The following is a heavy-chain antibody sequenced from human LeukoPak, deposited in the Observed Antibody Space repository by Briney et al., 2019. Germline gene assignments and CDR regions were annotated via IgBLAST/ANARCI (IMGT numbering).Heavy chain of an antibody. CDR2: IIPILGIA. V-gene: IGHV1-69*04. Sequence: SVKVSCKASGGTFSSYAISWVRQAPGQGLEWMGRIIPILGIANYAQKFQGRVTITADKSTSTAYMELSSLRSEDTAVYYCARARGNSDMFYFDYWGRGTLVTVSS. CDR1: GGTFSSYA. D-gene: IGHD4-23*01. CDR3: ARARGNSDMFYFDY. J-gene: IGHJ4*02.